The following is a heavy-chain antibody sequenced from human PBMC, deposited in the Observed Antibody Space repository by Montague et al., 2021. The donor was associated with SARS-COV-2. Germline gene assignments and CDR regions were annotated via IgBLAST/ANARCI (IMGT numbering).Heavy chain of an antibody. J-gene: IGHJ3*02. CDR3: ARDNENIVVVPAGFDAFDI. CDR1: GFTFSTYA. Sequence: SLRLSCAASGFTFSTYAMHWVRQAPGKGLEWVALISYGGTKKNYADSVRGRFTISRDDSKKTVYLQMNSLRAGDTAVYYCARDNENIVVVPAGFDAFDIWGQGTMVTVSS. V-gene: IGHV3-30*04. CDR2: ISYGGTKK. D-gene: IGHD2-2*01.